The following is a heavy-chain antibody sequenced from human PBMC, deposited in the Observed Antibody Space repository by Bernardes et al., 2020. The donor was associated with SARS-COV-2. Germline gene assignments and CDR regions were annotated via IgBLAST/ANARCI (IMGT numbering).Heavy chain of an antibody. V-gene: IGHV1-2*02. CDR3: ARDTNYYDSSGYYSDWFDP. CDR1: GYTFTGYY. Sequence: ASVKVSCKASGYTFTGYYMHWVRQAPGQGLEWMGWINPNSGGTNYAQKFQGRVTMTRDTSISTAYMELSRLRSDDTAVYYCARDTNYYDSSGYYSDWFDPWGQGTLVTVSS. D-gene: IGHD3-22*01. CDR2: INPNSGGT. J-gene: IGHJ5*02.